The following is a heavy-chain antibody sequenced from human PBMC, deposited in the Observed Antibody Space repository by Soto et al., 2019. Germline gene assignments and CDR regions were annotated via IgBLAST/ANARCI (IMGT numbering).Heavy chain of an antibody. CDR3: ARDHCSSTSCSDYYYYGMDV. CDR2: ISSSSSYI. V-gene: IGHV3-21*01. CDR1: GFTFSSYS. D-gene: IGHD2-2*01. Sequence: VGSLRLSCAASGFTFSSYSMNWVRQAPGKGLEWVSSISSSSSYIYYADSVKGRFTISRDNAKNSLYLQMNSLRAEDTAVYYCARDHCSSTSCSDYYYYGMDVWGQGTTVTVSS. J-gene: IGHJ6*02.